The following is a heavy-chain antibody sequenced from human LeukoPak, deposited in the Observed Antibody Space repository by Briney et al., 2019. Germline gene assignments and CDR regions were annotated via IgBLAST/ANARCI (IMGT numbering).Heavy chain of an antibody. CDR2: NHIGST. Sequence: NHIGSTNYNPSLKSRVTISVDTSKNQFSLKLSSVTAADTAVYYCARSYGYARRQYYFDYWGQGTLVTVSS. V-gene: IGHV4-34*01. D-gene: IGHD5-12*01. J-gene: IGHJ4*02. CDR3: ARSYGYARRQYYFDY.